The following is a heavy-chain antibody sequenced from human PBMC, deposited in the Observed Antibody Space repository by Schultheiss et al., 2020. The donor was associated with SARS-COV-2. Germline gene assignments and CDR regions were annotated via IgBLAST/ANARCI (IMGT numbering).Heavy chain of an antibody. D-gene: IGHD3-16*01. V-gene: IGHV4-39*01. CDR2: IYYSGST. CDR1: GGSISSGGYY. CDR3: VWGSATDAFDI. J-gene: IGHJ3*02. Sequence: SETLSLTCTVSGGSISSGGYYWSWIRQHPGKGLEWIGSIYYSGSTYYNPSLKSRVTISVDTSKNQFSLKLSSVTAADTAVYYCVWGSATDAFDIWGQGTMVTVSS.